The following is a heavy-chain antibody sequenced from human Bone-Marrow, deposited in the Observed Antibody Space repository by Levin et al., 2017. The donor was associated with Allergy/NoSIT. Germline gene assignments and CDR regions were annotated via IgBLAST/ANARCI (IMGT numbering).Heavy chain of an antibody. CDR2: IGGNGGGT. V-gene: IGHV3-23*01. D-gene: IGHD7-27*01. CDR3: AKFWGAALRVDAFDA. Sequence: GSLRLSCTASGFMFSTYALSWVRQAPGKGLEWVSSIGGNGGGTDYADSVKGRFTISRDNAKNTFFLQMNSLRAEDTATYYCAKFWGAALRVDAFDAWGQGAMVTVSS. CDR1: GFMFSTYA. J-gene: IGHJ3*01.